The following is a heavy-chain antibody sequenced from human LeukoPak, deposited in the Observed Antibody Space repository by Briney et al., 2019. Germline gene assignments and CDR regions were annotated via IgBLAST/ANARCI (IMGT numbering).Heavy chain of an antibody. D-gene: IGHD2-2*01. CDR3: ARVRTSKGGMDV. V-gene: IGHV1-46*01. Sequence: ASVKVSCKASEYTFTSYYMHWVRQAPGQGLEWMGIINPSGGSTSYAQKFQGRVTMTRDTSTSTVYMELSSLRSEDTAVYYCARVRTSKGGMDVWGQGTTVTVSS. CDR1: EYTFTSYY. CDR2: INPSGGST. J-gene: IGHJ6*02.